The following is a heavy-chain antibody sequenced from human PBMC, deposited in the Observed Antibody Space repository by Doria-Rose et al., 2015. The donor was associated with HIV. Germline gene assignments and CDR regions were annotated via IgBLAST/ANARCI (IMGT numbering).Heavy chain of an antibody. J-gene: IGHJ4*02. CDR1: GFTFSSYS. V-gene: IGHV3-21*03. CDR3: ARGSPTSVPGIKGGGDY. Sequence: VQLVQSGGGLVKPGGSLRLSCAASGFTFSSYSMNWVRQAPGKGVEWVSSISSSSYIYYADSVKGRFTISRDNAKNPLDLQMNSLRAEDTAVYYCARGSPTSVPGIKGGGDYWGQGTLVTVSS. D-gene: IGHD3-10*01. CDR2: ISSSSYI.